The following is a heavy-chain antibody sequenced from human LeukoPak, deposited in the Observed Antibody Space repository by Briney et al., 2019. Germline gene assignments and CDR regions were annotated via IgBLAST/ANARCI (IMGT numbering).Heavy chain of an antibody. V-gene: IGHV3-7*01. CDR1: GFTFSNYA. CDR3: ASWGAGGNS. Sequence: GGSLRLSCAASGFTFSNYAMSWVRQAPGKGLDWVANINPDGSGKRYVDSVKGRFTIARDNADNSLSPQMNSLRAEDTAVYYCASWGAGGNSWGQGTLVTVSS. D-gene: IGHD3-16*01. CDR2: INPDGSGK. J-gene: IGHJ4*02.